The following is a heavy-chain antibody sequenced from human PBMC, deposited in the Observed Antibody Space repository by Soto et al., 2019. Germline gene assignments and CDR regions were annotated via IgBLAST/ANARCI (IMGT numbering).Heavy chain of an antibody. J-gene: IGHJ4*02. Sequence: GGSLRLSCVASGFTFSSYSINWIRQAPGKGPEWVSWISPAGNSVDYTDSVKGRFTISRDNAENSLYLEMNSLRDEDTAVYYCVRDHLWAFDYWGQGTLVTVSS. V-gene: IGHV3-48*02. CDR2: ISPAGNSV. CDR1: GFTFSSYS. D-gene: IGHD3-16*01. CDR3: VRDHLWAFDY.